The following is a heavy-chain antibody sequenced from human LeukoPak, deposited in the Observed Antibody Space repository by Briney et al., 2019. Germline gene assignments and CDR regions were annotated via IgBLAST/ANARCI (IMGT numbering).Heavy chain of an antibody. J-gene: IGHJ4*02. V-gene: IGHV3-23*01. CDR2: ISGSGGST. CDR3: AKGDYCSGGSCYTFDY. Sequence: GGSLRLSCAASGFTFSDYYMSWVRQAPGKGLEWVSAISGSGGSTYYADSVKGRFTISRDNSKNTLYLQMNSLRAEDTAVYYCAKGDYCSGGSCYTFDYWGQGTLVTVSS. CDR1: GFTFSDYY. D-gene: IGHD2-15*01.